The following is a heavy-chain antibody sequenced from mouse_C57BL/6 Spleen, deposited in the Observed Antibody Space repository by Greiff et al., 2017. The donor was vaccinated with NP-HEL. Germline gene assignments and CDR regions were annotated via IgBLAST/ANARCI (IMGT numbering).Heavy chain of an antibody. CDR1: GYTFTSYW. J-gene: IGHJ4*01. Sequence: QVQLQQPGAELVKPGASVKLSCKASGYTFTSYWMHWVKQRPGQGLEWIGMIHPNSGSTNYNEKFKSKATLTVDKSSSTAYMQLSSLTSEDSAVYYCAGDSSGYRAMDYWGQGTSVTVSS. V-gene: IGHV1-64*01. D-gene: IGHD3-2*02. CDR3: AGDSSGYRAMDY. CDR2: IHPNSGST.